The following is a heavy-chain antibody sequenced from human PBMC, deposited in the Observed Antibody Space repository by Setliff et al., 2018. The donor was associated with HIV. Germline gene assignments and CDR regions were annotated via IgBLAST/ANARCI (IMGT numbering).Heavy chain of an antibody. Sequence: SETLSLTCTVSGGSISTSNYYWGWVRQPPGRGLEWIGEINHSGSTNYNPSLKSRVTISVDASKNHFSLKLTSVTAADTAVYYSARLHYYGSGSYWKWGLGYFDYWGQGTLVAVSS. CDR1: GGSISTSNYY. J-gene: IGHJ4*02. CDR2: INHSGST. D-gene: IGHD3-10*01. CDR3: ARLHYYGSGSYWKWGLGYFDY. V-gene: IGHV4-39*02.